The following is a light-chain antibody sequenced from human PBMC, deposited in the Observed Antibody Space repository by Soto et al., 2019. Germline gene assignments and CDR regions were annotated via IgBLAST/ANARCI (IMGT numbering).Light chain of an antibody. V-gene: IGLV2-14*01. CDR2: EVT. Sequence: QSVLTQPASVSGSPGQSITISCTGTSGDIGSYNRVSWYQQHPGKAPKLIIYEVTDRPSGVSNRFSGYKSGNPASLTISGLQAEDEAEYYCSSYTNINTRACVFGTGTKLTVL. CDR3: SSYTNINTRACV. CDR1: SGDIGSYNR. J-gene: IGLJ1*01.